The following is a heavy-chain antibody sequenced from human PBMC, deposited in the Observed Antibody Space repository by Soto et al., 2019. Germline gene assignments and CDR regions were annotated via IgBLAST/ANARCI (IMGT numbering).Heavy chain of an antibody. J-gene: IGHJ4*02. V-gene: IGHV1-2*02. D-gene: IGHD3-10*01. CDR3: SRDLARRYHGSGSYV. CDR2: INPNSGGT. CDR1: GYTFTGYY. Sequence: QVQLVQSGAEVKKPGASVKVSCKASGYTFTGYYMHWVRQAPGQGLEWMGWINPNSGGTNYAQKFQGRVTMTRDTSISTAYMELSRLRSEYKAVYYCSRDLARRYHGSGSYVWGQGTLVNVST.